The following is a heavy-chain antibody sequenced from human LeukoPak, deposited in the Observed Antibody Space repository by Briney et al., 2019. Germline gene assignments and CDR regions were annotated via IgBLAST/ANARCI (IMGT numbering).Heavy chain of an antibody. CDR1: GFTFSSYA. CDR3: AKDSGNTVNTNAPIGY. CDR2: ISGSGGST. J-gene: IGHJ4*02. V-gene: IGHV3-23*01. D-gene: IGHD4-17*01. Sequence: GGSLRLSCAASGFTFSSYAMSWVRQAPGKGLEWVSAISGSGGSTYYADSVKGRFTISRDNSKNTLYLQMNSLRAEDTAVYYCAKDSGNTVNTNAPIGYWGQGTLVTVSS.